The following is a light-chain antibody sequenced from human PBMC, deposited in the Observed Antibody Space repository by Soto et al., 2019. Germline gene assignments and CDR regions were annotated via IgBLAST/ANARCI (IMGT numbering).Light chain of an antibody. J-gene: IGKJ3*01. CDR2: GAS. CDR3: QQYGSSRFT. CDR1: QSISSSY. Sequence: EIVLTQSPGTLSLSPGETATLSCRASQSISSSYLAWYQQKPGQAPRLLVYGASSRATGIPDRFSGSGSGTDFTLTISRLEPEDFAVYYCQQYGSSRFTFGPGTKVDL. V-gene: IGKV3-20*01.